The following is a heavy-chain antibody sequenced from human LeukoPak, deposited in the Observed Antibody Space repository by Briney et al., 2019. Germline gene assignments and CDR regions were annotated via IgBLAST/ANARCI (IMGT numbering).Heavy chain of an antibody. CDR1: GYTFFSYG. V-gene: IGHV1-18*01. CDR3: ARDGPDRAAWFDP. Sequence: ASVKVSCKASGYTFFSYGISWVRQAPGQGLEWMGWISDYNGNTNYAQKVQGRVTMTTDPFTSTAYMELRSLRSDDTAVYYCARDGPDRAAWFDPWGQGTLVTVSS. CDR2: ISDYNGNT. J-gene: IGHJ5*02. D-gene: IGHD3-22*01.